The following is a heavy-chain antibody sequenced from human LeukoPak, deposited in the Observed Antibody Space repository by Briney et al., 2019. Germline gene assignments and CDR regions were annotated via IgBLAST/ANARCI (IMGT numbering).Heavy chain of an antibody. V-gene: IGHV1-46*01. J-gene: IGHJ6*03. D-gene: IGHD3-10*01. CDR3: ARGPRITLIRGGQWYYYMDV. CDR2: INPSGGTT. Sequence: ASVKVSCKASGYTFTSYYMHWVRQAPGQGLEWMGIINPSGGTTNYAQKFQGRVTMTRDTSTSTVYMELSSLRSEDTAVYYCARGPRITLIRGGQWYYYMDVWGKGTTVTISS. CDR1: GYTFTSYY.